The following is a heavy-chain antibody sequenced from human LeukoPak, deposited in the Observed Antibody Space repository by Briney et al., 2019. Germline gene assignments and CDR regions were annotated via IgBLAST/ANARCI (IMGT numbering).Heavy chain of an antibody. CDR3: ARTYYYGSAEFDP. CDR2: IYSGGNT. J-gene: IGHJ5*02. D-gene: IGHD3-10*01. CDR1: DFSFITYS. Sequence: GGSLRLSCAASDFSFITYSMSWVRQAPGKGLEWVSVIYSGGNTYYADSVKGRFTISRDNTKNTLFLEMNSLRAEDTAVYYCARTYYYGSAEFDPWGQGTLVTVSS. V-gene: IGHV3-53*01.